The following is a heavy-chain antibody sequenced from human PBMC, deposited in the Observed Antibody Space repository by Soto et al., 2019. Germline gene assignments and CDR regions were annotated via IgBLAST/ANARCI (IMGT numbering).Heavy chain of an antibody. CDR3: TTLGLGSGSYYFTYYYYYYMDV. CDR1: GFTFSNAW. D-gene: IGHD3-10*01. V-gene: IGHV3-15*01. Sequence: GGSLRLSCAASGFTFSNAWMSWVRQAPGKGLEWVGRIKSKTDGGTTDYAAPVKGRFTISGDDSKNTLYLQMNSLKTEDTAVYYCTTLGLGSGSYYFTYYYYYYMDVWGKGTTVTVSS. CDR2: IKSKTDGGTT. J-gene: IGHJ6*03.